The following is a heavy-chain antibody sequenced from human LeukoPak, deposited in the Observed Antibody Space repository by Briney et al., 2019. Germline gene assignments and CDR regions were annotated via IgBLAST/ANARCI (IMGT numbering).Heavy chain of an antibody. CDR1: GGSISSYY. V-gene: IGHV4-59*01. CDR2: IYYSGST. Sequence: SETLSLTCTVSGGSISSYYWSWIRQPPGKGLEWIGYIYYSGSTNYNPSLKSRVTISVDTSKNQFSLKLSSVTAADTAVYYCARTLSQRFGNPYYFDYWGQGTLVTVSS. CDR3: ARTLSQRFGNPYYFDY. J-gene: IGHJ4*02. D-gene: IGHD3-10*01.